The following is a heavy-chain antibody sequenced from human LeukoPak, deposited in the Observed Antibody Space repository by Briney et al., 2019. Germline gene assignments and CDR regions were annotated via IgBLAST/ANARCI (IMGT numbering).Heavy chain of an antibody. V-gene: IGHV3-11*01. CDR3: ASYYYDSSGYHFGY. CDR1: GFTFSDYY. CDR2: ISSSGGTI. Sequence: PGGSLRLSCAASGFTFSDYYMSWIRQAPGKGLEWVSYISSSGGTIYYADSVKGRFTISRDNAKNSLYLQMNSLRAEDTAVYYCASYYYDSSGYHFGYWGQGTLVTVSS. J-gene: IGHJ4*02. D-gene: IGHD3-22*01.